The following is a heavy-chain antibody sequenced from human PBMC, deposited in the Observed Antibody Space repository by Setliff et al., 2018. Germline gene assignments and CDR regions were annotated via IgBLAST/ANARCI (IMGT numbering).Heavy chain of an antibody. V-gene: IGHV1-18*01. CDR2: ISPYNGNT. J-gene: IGHJ4*02. CDR3: ARAPRYSYGQNDY. CDR1: GYTYTSYG. D-gene: IGHD5-18*01. Sequence: GASVKVSCQSSGYTYTSYGISWVRQPPGQGLEWMGWISPYNGNTNYAQKLQGRVTMTIDTSTSTAYMELRSLRSDDTAVYYCARAPRYSYGQNDYWGQGTLVTVSS.